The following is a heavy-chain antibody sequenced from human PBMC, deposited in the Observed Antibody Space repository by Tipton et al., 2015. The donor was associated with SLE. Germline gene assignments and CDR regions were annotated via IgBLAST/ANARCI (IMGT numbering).Heavy chain of an antibody. CDR3: ARAYCSSSSCQRAECFQH. D-gene: IGHD2-2*01. V-gene: IGHV4-59*12. Sequence: TLSLTCTVSGGSINSYYWSWIRQPPGKGLEWIGYIYYSGSTNYNPSLKSRVTISVDASSSQFSLKLSSVTAADTAVYYCARAYCSSSSCQRAECFQHWGQGTLVTVSS. CDR2: IYYSGST. CDR1: GGSINSYY. J-gene: IGHJ1*01.